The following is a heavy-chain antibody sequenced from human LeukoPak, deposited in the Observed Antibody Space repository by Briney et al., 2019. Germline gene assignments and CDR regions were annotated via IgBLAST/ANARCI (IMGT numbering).Heavy chain of an antibody. J-gene: IGHJ6*04. CDR1: GGSISSYY. Sequence: SETLSLTCTVSGGSISSYYWSWIRQPAGKGLEWIGRIYTSGSTNYNPSLKSRVTISVDTSKNQFSLKLSSVTAADTAVYYCASEGYCSSTSCHSTPPDVWGKGTTVTVSS. D-gene: IGHD2-2*02. CDR3: ASEGYCSSTSCHSTPPDV. CDR2: IYTSGST. V-gene: IGHV4-4*07.